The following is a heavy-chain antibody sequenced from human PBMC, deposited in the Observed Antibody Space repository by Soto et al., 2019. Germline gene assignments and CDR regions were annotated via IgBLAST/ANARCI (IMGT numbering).Heavy chain of an antibody. CDR2: ISGSGGST. CDR3: AKVRGIAVAGTGLFDY. Sequence: SGGSLRLSCAASGFTFSSYAMSWVRQAPGKGLEWVSAISGSGGSTYYADSVKGRFTISRDNSKNTLYLQMNSLRAEDTAVYYCAKVRGIAVAGTGLFDYWGQGTLVTVSS. CDR1: GFTFSSYA. V-gene: IGHV3-23*01. D-gene: IGHD6-19*01. J-gene: IGHJ4*02.